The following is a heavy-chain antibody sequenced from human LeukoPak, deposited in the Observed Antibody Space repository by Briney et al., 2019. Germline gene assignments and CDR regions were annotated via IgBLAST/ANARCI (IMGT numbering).Heavy chain of an antibody. CDR1: GGSISNSF. CDR2: IFGTGST. J-gene: IGHJ4*02. Sequence: KSSETLSLTCIVSGGSISNSFWNWVRQPAGKGLEWIGRIFGTGSTNYNPPLKSRVTISVDTSKNQFSLKLSSVTAADTAVYYCARARRGYSYGLDYWGQGTLVTVSS. V-gene: IGHV4-4*07. CDR3: ARARRGYSYGLDY. D-gene: IGHD5-18*01.